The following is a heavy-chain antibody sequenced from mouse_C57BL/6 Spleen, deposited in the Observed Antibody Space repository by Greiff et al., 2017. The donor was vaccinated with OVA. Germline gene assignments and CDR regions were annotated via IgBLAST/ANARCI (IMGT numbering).Heavy chain of an antibody. J-gene: IGHJ1*03. CDR3: ARFSRRYFDV. D-gene: IGHD1-1*01. V-gene: IGHV5-4*03. CDR2: ISDGGSYT. CDR1: GFTFSSYA. Sequence: EVKLQESGGGLVKPGGSLKLSCAASGFTFSSYAMSWVRQTPEKRLEWVATISDGGSYTYYPDNVKGRFTISRDNAKNNLYLQMSHLKSEDTAMYYCARFSRRYFDVWGTGTTVTVSS.